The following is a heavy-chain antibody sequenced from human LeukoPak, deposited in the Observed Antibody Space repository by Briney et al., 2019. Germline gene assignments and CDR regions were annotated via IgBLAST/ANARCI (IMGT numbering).Heavy chain of an antibody. CDR2: ISWNSVTI. Sequence: GGSLRLSCAGFGLTFDDYAMHWVRQAPGKGLEWVSSISWNSVTIAYADSVNGRFTISRDNAKNSLYLQMNSLRAVDTAFYYCAKGKSWYHFDYWGQGTLVTVSS. V-gene: IGHV3-9*01. CDR1: GLTFDDYA. D-gene: IGHD6-13*01. CDR3: AKGKSWYHFDY. J-gene: IGHJ4*02.